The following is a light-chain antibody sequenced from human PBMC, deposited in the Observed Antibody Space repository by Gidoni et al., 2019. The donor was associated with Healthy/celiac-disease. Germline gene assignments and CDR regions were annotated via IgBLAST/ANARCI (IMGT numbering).Light chain of an antibody. CDR1: QSLLHSNGYNY. Sequence: IVMTQSPLSLPVTPGEPASISCRSSQSLLHSNGYNYLDWYLQKPGQSPQLLIYLGSNRASGVPDRFSGSGSGTDFTLKISRVEAEDVGVYYCMQALQTSYTFXQXTKLEIK. J-gene: IGKJ2*01. V-gene: IGKV2-28*01. CDR2: LGS. CDR3: MQALQTSYT.